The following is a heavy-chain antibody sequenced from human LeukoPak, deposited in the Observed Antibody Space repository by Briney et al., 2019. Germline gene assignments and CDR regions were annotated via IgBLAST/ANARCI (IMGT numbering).Heavy chain of an antibody. CDR2: VYYSGST. J-gene: IGHJ3*02. D-gene: IGHD3-22*01. Sequence: PSETLSLTCTVSGGSISSSSYYWGWIRQPPGKGLEWIGSVYYSGSTYYNPSLKSRVTISVDTSKNQFSLKLSSVTAADTAVYYCARPLYYYDSSGYEACAFDIWGQGTMVTVSS. CDR3: ARPLYYYDSSGYEACAFDI. V-gene: IGHV4-39*01. CDR1: GGSISSSSYY.